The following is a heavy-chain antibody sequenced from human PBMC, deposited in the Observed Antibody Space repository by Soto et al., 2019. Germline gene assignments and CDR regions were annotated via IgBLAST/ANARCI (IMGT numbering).Heavy chain of an antibody. Sequence: QVQLQESGPGLVKPSQTLSLTCTVSGGSISSGGYYWSWIRQHPGKGLEWIGYIYYSGSTYYNPSLKSRVTISVDTSKNQFSPKLSSVTAADTAVYYCARDGYKPGHDWYFDLWGRGTLVTVSS. J-gene: IGHJ2*01. CDR3: ARDGYKPGHDWYFDL. CDR2: IYYSGST. CDR1: GGSISSGGYY. D-gene: IGHD5-12*01. V-gene: IGHV4-31*03.